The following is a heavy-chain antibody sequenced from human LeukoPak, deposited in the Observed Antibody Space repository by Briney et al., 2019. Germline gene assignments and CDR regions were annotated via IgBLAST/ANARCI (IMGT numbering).Heavy chain of an antibody. CDR1: GYSFSVYW. J-gene: IGHJ4*02. CDR2: IYPGDSET. V-gene: IGHV5-51*01. D-gene: IGHD2-15*01. CDR3: ARKMGCSGGSCHYFDY. Sequence: GESLKISCKGSGYSFSVYWIGWARQMPGKGLEWMGIIYPGDSETRYSPSFQGQVTISADKSISTAYLQWSSLKASDTAMYYCARKMGCSGGSCHYFDYWGQGTLLTVSS.